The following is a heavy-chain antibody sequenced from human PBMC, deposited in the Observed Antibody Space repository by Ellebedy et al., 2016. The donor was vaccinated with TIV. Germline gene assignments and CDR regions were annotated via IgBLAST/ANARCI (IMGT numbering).Heavy chain of an antibody. CDR3: AAQLTGAIRDPFDI. CDR2: IVVGSDKT. V-gene: IGHV1-58*01. D-gene: IGHD7-27*01. Sequence: AASVKVSCKASGFTFSSSAVQWVRQARGQRLEWIGWIVVGSDKTNFPQKFQERVTITRDMSTSTAYMELTSLRSDDTAVYYCAAQLTGAIRDPFDIWGQGTMVTVSS. J-gene: IGHJ3*02. CDR1: GFTFSSSA.